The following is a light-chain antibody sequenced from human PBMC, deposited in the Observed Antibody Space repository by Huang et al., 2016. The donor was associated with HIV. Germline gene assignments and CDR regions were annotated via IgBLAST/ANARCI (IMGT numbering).Light chain of an antibody. CDR3: QQSYSTPLT. CDR1: ESISRN. Sequence: DIQMTQSPSSLSASVGDRVTITCRASESISRNLNWYQQKPGKATKLLSYAASSVQSGVPSRFSGSGSDTYFTLTISTLQPEDFASYYCQQSYSTPLTFGGGTKVEMK. J-gene: IGKJ4*01. CDR2: AAS. V-gene: IGKV1-39*01.